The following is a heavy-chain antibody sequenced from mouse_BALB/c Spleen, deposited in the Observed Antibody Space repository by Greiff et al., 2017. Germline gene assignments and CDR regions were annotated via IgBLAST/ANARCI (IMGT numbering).Heavy chain of an antibody. D-gene: IGHD3-1*01. CDR3: ASHTARATAY. CDR1: GFNIKDTY. V-gene: IGHV14-3*02. CDR2: IDPANGNT. Sequence: VQLKESGAELVKPGASVKLSCTASGFNIKDTYMHWVKQRPEQGLEWIGRIDPANGNTKYDPKFQGKATITADTSSNTAYLQLSSLTSEDTAVYYCASHTARATAYWGQGTLVTVSA. J-gene: IGHJ3*01.